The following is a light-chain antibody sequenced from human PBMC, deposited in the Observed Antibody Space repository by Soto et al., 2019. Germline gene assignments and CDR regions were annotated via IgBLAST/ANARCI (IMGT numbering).Light chain of an antibody. CDR1: QSSSSY. Sequence: DIQMTQSPSSLSASVGDRVTITCRARQSSSSYLNWYQQKPGKAPKLLIYAASNLQSGVPSRFSGSGSVTQFDLTISSLQPAALATCCCHQSYSTVPTFGYGTKLDI. CDR3: HQSYSTVPT. CDR2: AAS. J-gene: IGKJ3*01. V-gene: IGKV1-39*01.